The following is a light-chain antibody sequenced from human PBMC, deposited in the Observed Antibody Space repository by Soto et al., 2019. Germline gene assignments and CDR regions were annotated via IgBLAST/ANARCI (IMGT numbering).Light chain of an antibody. CDR3: QQYYSSPS. CDR1: QSVLFTSNNKNY. Sequence: DIVMTQSPDSLAVSLGERATINCKSSQSVLFTSNNKNYLAWYQQIPGQPPKLLIYWASTRESGGPARFSGSGSGANFTLTISSPQAEDVAVYYCQQYYSSPSFGQGTRLEIK. J-gene: IGKJ5*01. CDR2: WAS. V-gene: IGKV4-1*01.